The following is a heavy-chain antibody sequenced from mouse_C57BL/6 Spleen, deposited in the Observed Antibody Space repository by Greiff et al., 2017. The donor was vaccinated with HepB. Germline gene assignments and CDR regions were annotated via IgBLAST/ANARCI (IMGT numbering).Heavy chain of an antibody. CDR3: ARYHYGYDAGGYYAMDY. Sequence: VKVVESGAELARPGASVKMSCKASGYTFTSYTMHWVKQRPGQGLEWIGYINPSSGYTKYNQKFKDKATLTADKSSSTAYMQLSSLTSEDSAVYYCARYHYGYDAGGYYAMDYWGQGTSVTVSS. CDR2: INPSSGYT. CDR1: GYTFTSYT. V-gene: IGHV1-4*01. J-gene: IGHJ4*01. D-gene: IGHD2-2*01.